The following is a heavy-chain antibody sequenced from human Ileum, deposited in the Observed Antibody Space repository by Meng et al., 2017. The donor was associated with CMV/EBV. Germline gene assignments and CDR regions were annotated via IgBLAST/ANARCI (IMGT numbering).Heavy chain of an antibody. CDR1: GGSFSGYY. CDR2: FNQYGST. V-gene: IGHV4-34*01. J-gene: IGHJ4*02. CDR3: ASGKSNLEY. Sequence: QLQRCSSSVLNPVGTLSLTCTVNGGSFSGYYWSWIRQVPGKGLEWIGEFNQYGSTNYNPSLKSRVTISVDTSKNQFSLNLSSVTAADTAVYYCASGKSNLEYWGQGTLVTVSS. D-gene: IGHD4-11*01.